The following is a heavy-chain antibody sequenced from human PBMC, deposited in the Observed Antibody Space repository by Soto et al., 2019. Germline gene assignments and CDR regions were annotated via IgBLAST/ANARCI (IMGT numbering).Heavy chain of an antibody. CDR2: INPATGAA. CDR1: GYPVTAYY. J-gene: IGHJ3*02. D-gene: IGHD3-3*01. Sequence: QLHLVQSGAVVKKPGASVTVSCSASGYPVTAYYMHWVRQAPGRGLEWMGGINPATGAAKYTQTFQGRVTMTRETSTSTVLMEPGGLTSEDTAVFYCARGGGVGVAGSAAFDMWGQGTLVTVSS. V-gene: IGHV1-2*02. CDR3: ARGGGVGVAGSAAFDM.